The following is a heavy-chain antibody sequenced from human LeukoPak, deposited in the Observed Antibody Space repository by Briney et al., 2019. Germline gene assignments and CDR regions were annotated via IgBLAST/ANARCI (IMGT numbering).Heavy chain of an antibody. J-gene: IGHJ3*02. CDR2: FDPEDGET. D-gene: IGHD3-22*01. CDR3: ATPRYYDSSGINAFDI. Sequence: ASVKVSCKVSGYTLTELSMHWVRQAPGKGLEWMGGFDPEDGETIYAQKFQGRVTMAEDTSTDTAYMELSSLRSEDTAVYYCATPRYYDSSGINAFDIWGQGTMVTVSS. CDR1: GYTLTELS. V-gene: IGHV1-24*01.